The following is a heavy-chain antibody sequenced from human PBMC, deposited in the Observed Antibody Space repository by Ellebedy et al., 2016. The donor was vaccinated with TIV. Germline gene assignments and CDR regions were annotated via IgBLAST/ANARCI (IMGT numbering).Heavy chain of an antibody. V-gene: IGHV3-74*01. CDR1: GFTFSNYW. CDR3: VRETFWRFDY. Sequence: GGSLRLXXVASGFTFSNYWIDWVRQAPGKGLLWISRINSDGRTNYADSVKGRFTTSRDNAKNTLYLQMNSLRAEDTAVYYCVRETFWRFDYWGQGTLLTVSS. CDR2: INSDGRT. J-gene: IGHJ4*02. D-gene: IGHD3-3*01.